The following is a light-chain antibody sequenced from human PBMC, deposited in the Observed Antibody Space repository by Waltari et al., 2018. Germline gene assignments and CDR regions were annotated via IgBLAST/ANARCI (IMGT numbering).Light chain of an antibody. V-gene: IGLV1-40*01. CDR3: QSYDSSLSGSV. CDR1: SSSIGAGYD. Sequence: QSVLTQPPSVSGAPGQRVTISCTGSSSSIGAGYDVNWYQQLPGTAPKLLIYGNNNRPSGVPGRVWGSTSGTSASLAITGRQAEDEADYYCQSYDSSLSGSVFGGGTILTVL. J-gene: IGLJ2*01. CDR2: GNN.